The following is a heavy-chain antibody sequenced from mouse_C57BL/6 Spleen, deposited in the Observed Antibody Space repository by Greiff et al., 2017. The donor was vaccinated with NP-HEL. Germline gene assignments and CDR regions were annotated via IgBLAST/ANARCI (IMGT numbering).Heavy chain of an antibody. CDR3: ARSITTVVGYFDV. V-gene: IGHV1-55*01. D-gene: IGHD1-1*01. CDR1: GYTFTSYW. CDR2: IYPGSGST. Sequence: QVQLQQPGAELVKPGASVKISCKASGYTFTSYWITWVKQRPGQGLEWIGDIYPGSGSTNYNEKFKSKATLTVDTSSSTAYMQLSSLTSEDSAVYYCARSITTVVGYFDVWGTGTTVTVSS. J-gene: IGHJ1*03.